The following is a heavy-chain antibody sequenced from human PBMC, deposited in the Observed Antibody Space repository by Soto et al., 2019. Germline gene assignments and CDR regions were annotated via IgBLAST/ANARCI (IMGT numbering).Heavy chain of an antibody. CDR1: GFTFSSYA. CDR2: ISYDGSNK. Sequence: QVQLVESGGGVVQPGRSLRLSCAASGFTFSSYAMHWVRQAPGKGLEWVAVISYDGSNKYYADSVKGRFTISRGNSKNTLYLQMNSLRAEDTAVYYCAGRAAAGPTAYYYGMDVWGQGTTVTVSS. CDR3: AGRAAAGPTAYYYGMDV. V-gene: IGHV3-30-3*01. D-gene: IGHD6-13*01. J-gene: IGHJ6*02.